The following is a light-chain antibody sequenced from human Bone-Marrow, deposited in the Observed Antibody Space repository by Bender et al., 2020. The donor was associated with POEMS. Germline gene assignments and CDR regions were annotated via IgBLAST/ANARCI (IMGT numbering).Light chain of an antibody. CDR1: SSDVGTYNL. V-gene: IGLV2-14*02. CDR3: SSYTSDGARV. J-gene: IGLJ2*01. CDR2: EDN. Sequence: QSALTQPPSASGSPGQSVTISCTGTSSDVGTYNLVSWYQQHPGKAPKLILYEDNKRPSGLSNRFSGSKSANTASLTISGLHPEDEGNYYCSSYTSDGARVFGGGTKLTVL.